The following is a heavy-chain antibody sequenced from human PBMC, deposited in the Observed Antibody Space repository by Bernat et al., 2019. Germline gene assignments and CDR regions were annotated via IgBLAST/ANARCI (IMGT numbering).Heavy chain of an antibody. V-gene: IGHV4-4*02. CDR1: GGSISSSNW. D-gene: IGHD1-26*01. CDR2: IYHSGST. J-gene: IGHJ4*02. CDR3: ATLPAPYSGSYYPDY. Sequence: QVQLQESGPGLVKPSGTLSLTCAVSGGSISSSNWWSWVRQPPGKGLEWIGEIYHSGSTNYNPSLKSRVTISVDTSKNQFSLKLSSVTAADTAVYYCATLPAPYSGSYYPDYWGQGTLVTVSS.